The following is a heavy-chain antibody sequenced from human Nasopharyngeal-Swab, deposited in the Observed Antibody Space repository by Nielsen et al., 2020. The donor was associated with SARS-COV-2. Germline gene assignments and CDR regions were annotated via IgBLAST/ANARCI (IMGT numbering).Heavy chain of an antibody. V-gene: IGHV3-74*01. D-gene: IGHD2/OR15-2a*01. CDR2: INGDGSSL. CDR1: GINFSKYR. CDR3: ARGRGSSTSMIGY. J-gene: IGHJ4*02. Sequence: GESLKISCAASGINFSKYRMHWVRQAPGKGLVWVSRINGDGSSLNYADFVKGRFTISTDNAKSTLYLEMNSLRAEDTAVYYCARGRGSSTSMIGYWGQGTLVTVSS.